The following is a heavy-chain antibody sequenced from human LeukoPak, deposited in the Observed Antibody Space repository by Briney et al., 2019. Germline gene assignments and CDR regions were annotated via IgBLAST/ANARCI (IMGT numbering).Heavy chain of an antibody. D-gene: IGHD5-18*01. CDR2: ISSSSSYI. Sequence: GGSLRLSCAASGFTFSSYSMNWVRQAPEKGLEWVSSISSSSSYIYYADSVKGRFTISRDNAKTSLYLQMNSLRAEDTAVYYCARAGFGYSYGSGPFAFDIWGQGTMVTVSS. V-gene: IGHV3-21*01. CDR3: ARAGFGYSYGSGPFAFDI. J-gene: IGHJ3*02. CDR1: GFTFSSYS.